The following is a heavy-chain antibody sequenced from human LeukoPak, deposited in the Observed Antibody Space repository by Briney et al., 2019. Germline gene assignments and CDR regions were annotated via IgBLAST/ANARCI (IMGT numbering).Heavy chain of an antibody. CDR3: AKDSTHYRVWDDYDSTVLSY. V-gene: IGHV3-48*01. CDR2: ISSSSGTI. Sequence: GGSLRLSCAASGFTFRSYSMNWVRQAPGKGLEWVSYISSSSGTIYYADSVKGRFTISRDNAKNTLYLQMNSLRAADTAVYYCAKDSTHYRVWDDYDSTVLSYWGQGTLVTVSS. CDR1: GFTFRSYS. D-gene: IGHD3-22*01. J-gene: IGHJ4*02.